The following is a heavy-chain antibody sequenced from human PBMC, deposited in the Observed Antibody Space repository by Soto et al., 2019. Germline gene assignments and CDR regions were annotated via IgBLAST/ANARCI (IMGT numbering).Heavy chain of an antibody. CDR1: GYTFTSYG. V-gene: IGHV1-18*01. CDR3: ARRQWLVGGYYYGLDV. J-gene: IGHJ6*02. CDR2: TSAYNGNT. Sequence: QVRLVQSGAGVKKPGASVKVSCKASGYTFTSYGISWVRQAPGQGLEWMGWTSAYNGNTNYAQKLQGRVTMTTDTSTSTAYMELRSLRSDDTAVYYCARRQWLVGGYYYGLDVWGQGTTVTVSS. D-gene: IGHD6-19*01.